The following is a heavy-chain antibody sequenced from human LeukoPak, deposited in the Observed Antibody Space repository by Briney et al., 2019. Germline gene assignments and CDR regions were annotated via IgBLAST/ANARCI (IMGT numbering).Heavy chain of an antibody. Sequence: SETLSLTCTVSGYSISSRYYWGWIRQPPGKGLEWIGTIYHSGSAYYNPSLKSRVTISVDTSKNQFSLKLTSVTAADTAVYYCARVGSSGWDQVEYYFDYWGQGTLVTVSS. CDR2: IYHSGSA. CDR3: ARVGSSGWDQVEYYFDY. CDR1: GYSISSRYY. D-gene: IGHD6-25*01. J-gene: IGHJ4*02. V-gene: IGHV4-38-2*02.